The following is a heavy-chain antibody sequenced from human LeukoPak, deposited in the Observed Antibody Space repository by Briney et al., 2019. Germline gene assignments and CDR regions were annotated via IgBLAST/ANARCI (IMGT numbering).Heavy chain of an antibody. V-gene: IGHV3-23*01. J-gene: IGHJ4*02. Sequence: GGSLRLFCLPSGFPHSTNAKRWARQAPGGGLECVSGISGRGDRRHYADSLRGRFTISRDDSSNTLYLQMNSMRGGDTAVYYCAKDVGEWDSLHFFDYWGQGTLVTVSS. D-gene: IGHD1-26*01. CDR1: GFPHSTNA. CDR2: ISGRGDRR. CDR3: AKDVGEWDSLHFFDY.